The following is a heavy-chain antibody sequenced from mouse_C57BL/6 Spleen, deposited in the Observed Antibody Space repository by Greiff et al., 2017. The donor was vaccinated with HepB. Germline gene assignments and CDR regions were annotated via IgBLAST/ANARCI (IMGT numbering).Heavy chain of an antibody. CDR3: AREEDFITTVYFDY. J-gene: IGHJ2*01. D-gene: IGHD1-1*01. V-gene: IGHV1-66*01. Sequence: QVQLQQSGPELVKPGASVKISCKASGYSFTSYYIHWVKQRPGQGLEWIGWIYPGSGNTKYNEKFKGKATLTADTSSSTAYMQLSSLTSEDSAVYYCAREEDFITTVYFDYWGQGTTLTVSS. CDR1: GYSFTSYY. CDR2: IYPGSGNT.